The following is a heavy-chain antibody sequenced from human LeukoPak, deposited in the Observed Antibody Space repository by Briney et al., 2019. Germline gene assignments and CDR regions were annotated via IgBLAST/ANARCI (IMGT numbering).Heavy chain of an antibody. V-gene: IGHV3-30-3*01. Sequence: PGRSLRLSCAASGFTFSSYAMHWVRQAPGKGLEWVAVISYDGSNKYYADSVKGRFTISRDNSKNTLYLQMNSLRAEDTAVYYCARDRWGIAAAAYLNAFDIWGQGTMVTVSS. CDR1: GFTFSSYA. J-gene: IGHJ3*02. D-gene: IGHD6-13*01. CDR2: ISYDGSNK. CDR3: ARDRWGIAAAAYLNAFDI.